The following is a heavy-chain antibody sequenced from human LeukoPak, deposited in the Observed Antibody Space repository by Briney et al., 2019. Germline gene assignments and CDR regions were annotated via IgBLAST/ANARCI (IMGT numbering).Heavy chain of an antibody. CDR3: AKDEEGVDAFDI. Sequence: GRSLRLSCAASGFTFSSYVMHWVRQAPGKGLEWVAVIWYDGSTKYNADSVKGRFTISRDNSRNTLYLQMNSLRAEDTAVYFCAKDEEGVDAFDIWGQGTMVTVSS. J-gene: IGHJ3*02. CDR2: IWYDGSTK. CDR1: GFTFSSYV. V-gene: IGHV3-33*06. D-gene: IGHD3-10*01.